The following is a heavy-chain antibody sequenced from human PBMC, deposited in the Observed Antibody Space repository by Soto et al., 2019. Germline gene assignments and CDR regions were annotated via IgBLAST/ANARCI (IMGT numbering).Heavy chain of an antibody. D-gene: IGHD6-13*01. Sequence: SETLSLTCTVSGGSVSSGGYYWSWIRQHPGKGLEWIGYIYYSGSTYYNPSLKSRVTISVDTSKNQFSLKLSSVTAADTAVYYCATTKQGEEAAAGLSAYGMDDWGQGTTVTGAS. CDR1: GGSVSSGGYY. V-gene: IGHV4-31*03. J-gene: IGHJ6*02. CDR2: IYYSGST. CDR3: ATTKQGEEAAAGLSAYGMDD.